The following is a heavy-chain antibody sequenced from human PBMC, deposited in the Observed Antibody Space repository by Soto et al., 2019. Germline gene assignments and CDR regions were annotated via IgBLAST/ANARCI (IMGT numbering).Heavy chain of an antibody. V-gene: IGHV4-39*01. D-gene: IGHD3-22*01. J-gene: IGHJ4*02. Sequence: SETLSLTCSVSYDSISSSTYYWGWIRQPPGKGLEWLGYIFYTGSTYKNPSLKSRVTISADSSKNQFSVNLTSVTATDTAVYYCARRPSSGYAYYFDYWGQGILVTVSS. CDR1: YDSISSSTYY. CDR2: IFYTGST. CDR3: ARRPSSGYAYYFDY.